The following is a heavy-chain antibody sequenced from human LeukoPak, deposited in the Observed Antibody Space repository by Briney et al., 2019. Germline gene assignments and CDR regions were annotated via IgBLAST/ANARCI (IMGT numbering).Heavy chain of an antibody. CDR1: GYTFTSYY. Sequence: ASVKVSCKASGYTFTSYYMHWVRQAPGQGLEWMGIINPSGGSTSYAQKFQGRVTMTRDTSTSTVYMGLSSLRSEDTAVYYCARGHYDFWSGYYYFDYWGQGTLVTVSS. J-gene: IGHJ4*02. CDR3: ARGHYDFWSGYYYFDY. V-gene: IGHV1-46*01. CDR2: INPSGGST. D-gene: IGHD3-3*01.